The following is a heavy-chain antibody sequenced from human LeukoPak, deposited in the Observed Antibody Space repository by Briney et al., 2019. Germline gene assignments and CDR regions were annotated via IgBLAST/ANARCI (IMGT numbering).Heavy chain of an antibody. CDR2: IGGSGGST. Sequence: GGSLRLSCAASGFTFSSYAMSWVRQAPGKGLEWVSAIGGSGGSTYYADSVKGRFTISRDNSKNTLYPQMNSLRAEDTAVYYCAKGRGSSWYSIDYWGQGTLVTVSS. J-gene: IGHJ4*02. D-gene: IGHD6-13*01. CDR1: GFTFSSYA. CDR3: AKGRGSSWYSIDY. V-gene: IGHV3-23*01.